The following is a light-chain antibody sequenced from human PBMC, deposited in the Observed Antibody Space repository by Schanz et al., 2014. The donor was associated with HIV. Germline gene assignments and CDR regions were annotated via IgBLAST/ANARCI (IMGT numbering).Light chain of an antibody. J-gene: IGLJ2*01. CDR2: DVS. CDR3: SPYTSRNTLL. CDR1: SSDVGGYNY. Sequence: QSALTQPASVSGSPGQSITISCTGTSSDVGGYNYVSWYQQHPGKAPKLMIYDVSNRPSGVSNRFSGSKSGNTASLTISGLQAEDEADYYCSPYTSRNTLLFGGGTKLTVL. V-gene: IGLV2-14*01.